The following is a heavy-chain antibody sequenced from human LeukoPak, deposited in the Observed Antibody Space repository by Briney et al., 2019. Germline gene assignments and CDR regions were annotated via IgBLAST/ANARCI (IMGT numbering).Heavy chain of an antibody. CDR3: ARDFGSGPVLGMDV. V-gene: IGHV3-20*04. J-gene: IGHJ6*02. CDR2: INWNVGST. CDR1: GFTFDDYG. Sequence: GGSLRLSCAASGFTFDDYGMSWVRQAPGKGLEWVSGINWNVGSTGYADSVKGRFTISRDNAKNSLYLQMNSLRAEDTALYYCARDFGSGPVLGMDVWGQGTTVTVSS. D-gene: IGHD3-3*01.